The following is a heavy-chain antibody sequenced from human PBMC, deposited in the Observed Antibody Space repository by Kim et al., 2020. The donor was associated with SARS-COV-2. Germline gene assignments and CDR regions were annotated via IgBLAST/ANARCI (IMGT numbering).Heavy chain of an antibody. CDR1: GGSISSYY. V-gene: IGHV4-59*08. Sequence: SETLSLTCTVSGGSISSYYWSWIRQPPGKGLEWIGYIYYSGSTNYNPSLKSRVTISVDTSKNQFSLKLSSVTAADTAVYYCARRGGTGEGWFDPWGQGTLVTVSS. CDR2: IYYSGST. CDR3: ARRGGTGEGWFDP. D-gene: IGHD3-10*01. J-gene: IGHJ5*02.